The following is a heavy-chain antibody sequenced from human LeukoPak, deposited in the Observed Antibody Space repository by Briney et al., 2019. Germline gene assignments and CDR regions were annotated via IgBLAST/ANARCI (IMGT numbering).Heavy chain of an antibody. Sequence: SGTLSLTCAVSGGSISSSNWWSWVRQPPGKGLEWIGEIYHSGSTNYNPSLKSRVTISVDTSKNQFSLKLSSVTAADTAVYYCARAGLWFGELLYFDYWGQGTLVTVSS. CDR3: ARAGLWFGELLYFDY. CDR1: GGSISSSNW. CDR2: IYHSGST. D-gene: IGHD3-10*01. V-gene: IGHV4-4*02. J-gene: IGHJ4*02.